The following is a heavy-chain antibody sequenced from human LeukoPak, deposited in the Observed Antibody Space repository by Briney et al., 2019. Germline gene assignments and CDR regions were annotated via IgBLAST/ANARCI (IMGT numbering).Heavy chain of an antibody. V-gene: IGHV3-21*01. D-gene: IGHD2-8*01. J-gene: IGHJ5*02. CDR1: GFTFSRYA. CDR3: ARGKYCTNGVCYKRWFDP. CDR2: ISTGGDNT. Sequence: GGSLRLSCAASGFTFSRYAMNWVRQAPEKGLEWVSYISTGGDNTFYPDSLKGRFTVSRDNAKNSLYLQMNSLRAEDTAVYYCARGKYCTNGVCYKRWFDPWGQGTLVTVSS.